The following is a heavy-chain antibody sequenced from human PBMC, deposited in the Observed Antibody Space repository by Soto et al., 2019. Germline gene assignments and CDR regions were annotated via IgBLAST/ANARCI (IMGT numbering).Heavy chain of an antibody. J-gene: IGHJ4*02. Sequence: QVQLQESGPGLVKPSQTLSLTCTVSGGSISSGGYPWSWIRQHPGKGLEGIGYIYYSGSTYYNPSLKTRVTIPVHTPKNQLSLKVSYVTAADTAGYYCAREKRGSSSRMYDYWGPGTLVTVSS. CDR3: AREKRGSSSRMYDY. CDR1: GGSISSGGYP. CDR2: IYYSGST. D-gene: IGHD6-13*01. V-gene: IGHV4-31*03.